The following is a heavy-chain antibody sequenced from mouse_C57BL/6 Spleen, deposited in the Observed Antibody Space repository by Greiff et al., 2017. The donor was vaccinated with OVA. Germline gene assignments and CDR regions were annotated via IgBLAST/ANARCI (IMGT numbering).Heavy chain of an antibody. V-gene: IGHV1-69*01. J-gene: IGHJ3*01. CDR2: IDPSDSYT. CDR3: ARGKSWFAY. Sequence: QVQLQQPGAELVMPGASVKLSCKASGYTFTSYWMHWVKQRPGQGLEWIGEIDPSDSYTNYTQKFKGKSTLTVDKSSSTAYLQLSSLTSEDSAVYYCARGKSWFAYWGQGTLVTVSA. CDR1: GYTFTSYW.